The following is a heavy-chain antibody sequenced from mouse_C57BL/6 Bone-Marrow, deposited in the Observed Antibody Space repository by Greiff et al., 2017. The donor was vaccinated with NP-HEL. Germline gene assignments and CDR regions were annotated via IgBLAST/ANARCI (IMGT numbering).Heavy chain of an antibody. CDR1: GFTFSGYG. V-gene: IGHV5-17*01. J-gene: IGHJ4*01. CDR3: AREGYAMDY. CDR2: ISSGSSTI. Sequence: DVMLVESGGGLVKPGGSLKLSCAASGFTFSGYGMHWVRQAPEKGLEWVAYISSGSSTIYYADTVKGRFTISRDNAKNTLFLQMTSLRSEDTAMYYCAREGYAMDYWGQGTSVTVSS.